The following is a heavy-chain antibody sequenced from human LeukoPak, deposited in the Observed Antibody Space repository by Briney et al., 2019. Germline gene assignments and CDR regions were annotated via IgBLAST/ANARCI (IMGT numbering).Heavy chain of an antibody. D-gene: IGHD5-12*01. CDR3: ARAGGYSGYDKDYYYYYGMDV. Sequence: SQTLSLTCAVSGGSVASNSGAWSWLRQSPSRGLEWLGRTYYRSKWYNDYAVSVKSLITINPDTSKNQFSLQLNSVTPEDTAVYYCARAGGYSGYDKDYYYYYGMDVWGQGTTVTVSS. J-gene: IGHJ6*02. CDR1: GGSVASNSGA. CDR2: TYYRSKWYN. V-gene: IGHV6-1*01.